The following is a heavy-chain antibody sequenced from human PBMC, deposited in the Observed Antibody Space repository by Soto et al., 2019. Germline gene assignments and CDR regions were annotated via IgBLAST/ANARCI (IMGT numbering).Heavy chain of an antibody. CDR2: ITSTSVT. CDR3: VGEVGFQLIY. Sequence: GGSLRLSCAASGFTFSTHSMNWVRQAPGKGLEWISYITSTSVTMYADSVKGRFTISRDNAKNSLYLQMNSLRVEDTAVYFCVGEVGFQLIYWGQGTLVTVSS. V-gene: IGHV3-48*01. J-gene: IGHJ4*02. CDR1: GFTFSTHS. D-gene: IGHD1-1*01.